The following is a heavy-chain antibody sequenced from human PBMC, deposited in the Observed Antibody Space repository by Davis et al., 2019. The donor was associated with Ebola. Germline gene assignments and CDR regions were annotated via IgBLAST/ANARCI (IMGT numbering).Heavy chain of an antibody. J-gene: IGHJ4*02. CDR3: ARHFRFGELLFDY. Sequence: GESLKISCAASGFTFSSYWMSWVRQAPGKGLEWVANIKQDGSEKYYVDSVKGRFTISRDNAKNSLYLQMNSLRAEDTAVYYCARHFRFGELLFDYWGQGTLVTVSS. D-gene: IGHD3-10*01. V-gene: IGHV3-7*03. CDR2: IKQDGSEK. CDR1: GFTFSSYW.